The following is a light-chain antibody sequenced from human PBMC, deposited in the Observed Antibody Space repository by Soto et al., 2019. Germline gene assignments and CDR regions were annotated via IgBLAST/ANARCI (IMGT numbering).Light chain of an antibody. CDR2: DVS. J-gene: IGLJ1*01. Sequence: QSVLTQPASVSGSPGQSITISCTGTSSDVGAYNYVSWYQQHPGKAPKLMIYDVSSRPSGVSNRFSGSKSGNTASLTISGLQAEDEADYYCSSYTSSSTPYVFRTGTKLTVL. CDR3: SSYTSSSTPYV. V-gene: IGLV2-14*01. CDR1: SSDVGAYNY.